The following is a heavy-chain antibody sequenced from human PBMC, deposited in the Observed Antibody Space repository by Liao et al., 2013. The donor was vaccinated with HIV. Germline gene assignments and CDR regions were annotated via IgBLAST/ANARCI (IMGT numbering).Heavy chain of an antibody. J-gene: IGHJ4*02. D-gene: IGHD1-7*01. Sequence: QVQLQESGPGLVKPSETLSLTCTVSGGSISSYQWTWIRQPPGKGLEWIGHVYYSGSTNYNSSLKSRVTISADTSKNQFSLKVTYVTAADTALYYCARHQGLELQDGHFDQWGQGILVTVSS. CDR3: ARHQGLELQDGHFDQ. CDR1: GGSISSYQ. V-gene: IGHV4-59*08. CDR2: VYYSGST.